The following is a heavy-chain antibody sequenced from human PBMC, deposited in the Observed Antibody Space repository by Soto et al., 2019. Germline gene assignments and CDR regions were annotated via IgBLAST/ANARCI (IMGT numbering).Heavy chain of an antibody. J-gene: IGHJ6*02. CDR3: ARDRRCRAAGVIDFTGMDV. CDR2: LFDAANT. V-gene: IGHV4-61*10. Sequence: QGQLQESGPGLMTPSGTLALICDDSGESVGSGTNYWIWFRQAASRGLEWIGYLFDAANTNYNPSFESHVSISLDAAKNDVYLKLTSVTAADTAIDYCARDRRCRAAGVIDFTGMDVWGQGTPVTV. D-gene: IGHD6-13*01. CDR1: GESVGSGTNY.